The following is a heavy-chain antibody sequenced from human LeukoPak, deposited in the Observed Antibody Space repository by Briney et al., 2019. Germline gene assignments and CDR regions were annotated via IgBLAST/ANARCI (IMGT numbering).Heavy chain of an antibody. V-gene: IGHV4-34*01. J-gene: IGHJ4*02. CDR3: ARGAAIDY. D-gene: IGHD2-2*02. CDR2: INHSGST. CDR1: GGSFSGYY. Sequence: SETLSLTGAVYGGSFSGYYWSWIRQPPGKGLEWIGEINHSGSTNYNPSLKSRVTISVDTSKNQFSLKLSSVTAADTAVYYCARGAAIDYWGQGTLVTVSS.